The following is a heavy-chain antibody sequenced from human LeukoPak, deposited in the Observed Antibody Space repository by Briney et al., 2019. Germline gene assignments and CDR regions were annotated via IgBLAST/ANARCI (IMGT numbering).Heavy chain of an antibody. CDR3: ARDRGYYDSSGYYFDY. D-gene: IGHD3-22*01. CDR2: ISSSSSYI. J-gene: IGHJ4*02. Sequence: GGSLRLSCAASGFTFSTFAMIWVRQAPGKGLEWVSSISSSSSYIYYADSVKGRFTISRDNAKNSLYLQMNSLRAEDTAVYYCARDRGYYDSSGYYFDYWGQGTLVTVSS. CDR1: GFTFSTFA. V-gene: IGHV3-21*01.